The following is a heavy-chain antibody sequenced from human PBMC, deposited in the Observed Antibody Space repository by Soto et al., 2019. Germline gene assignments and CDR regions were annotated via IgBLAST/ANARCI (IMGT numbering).Heavy chain of an antibody. J-gene: IGHJ4*02. Sequence: SVTVSFKASGGTFSSYAISWVRQAPGQGLEWMGGIIPIFGTANYAQKFQGRVTITADESTSTAHMELSSLRSEDTAVYYCARDMGYLVVGAGFDYWGQGTLVTVSS. CDR2: IIPIFGTA. D-gene: IGHD1-26*01. CDR3: ARDMGYLVVGAGFDY. CDR1: GGTFSSYA. V-gene: IGHV1-69*13.